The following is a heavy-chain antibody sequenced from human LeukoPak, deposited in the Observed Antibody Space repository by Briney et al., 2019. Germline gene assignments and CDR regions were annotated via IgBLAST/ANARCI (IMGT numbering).Heavy chain of an antibody. CDR1: GYTFTSYG. Sequence: ASVKVSCKASGYTFTSYGISWVRQAPGQGLEWMGWINPNSGGTNYAQKFQGRVTMTRDTSISTAYMELTRLRSDDTAVYYCARLNEMTTARFGDYWGQGTLVTVSS. J-gene: IGHJ4*02. V-gene: IGHV1-2*02. CDR3: ARLNEMTTARFGDY. CDR2: INPNSGGT. D-gene: IGHD5-24*01.